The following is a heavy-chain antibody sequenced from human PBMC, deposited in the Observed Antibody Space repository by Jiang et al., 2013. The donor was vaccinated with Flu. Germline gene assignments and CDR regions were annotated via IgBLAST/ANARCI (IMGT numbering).Heavy chain of an antibody. D-gene: IGHD3-3*01. CDR1: GYTFTSYA. CDR2: INTNTGNP. CDR3: ARAPRDYDFWSGYHYYYYGMDV. Sequence: QSGSELKKPGASVKVSCKASGYTFTSYAMNWVRQAPGQGLEWMGWINTNTGNPTYAQGFTGRFVFSLDTSVSTAYLQICSLKAEDTAVYYCARAPRDYDFWSGYHYYYYGMDVWGKGTTVTVSS. V-gene: IGHV7-4-1*01. J-gene: IGHJ6*04.